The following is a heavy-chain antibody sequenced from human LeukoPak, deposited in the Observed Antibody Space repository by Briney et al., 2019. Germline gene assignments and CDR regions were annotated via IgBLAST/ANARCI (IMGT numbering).Heavy chain of an antibody. CDR1: GFTFNSYW. V-gene: IGHV3-7*01. D-gene: IGHD2-2*01. J-gene: IGHJ6*02. CDR3: ARINLYPFYYYYGMDV. CDR2: IKQDGSEK. Sequence: GGSLRLSCAASGFTFNSYWMSWVRQAPGKGLEWVANIKQDGSEKYYVDSVKGRFTISRDNAKNSLYLQMNSLRAEDTAVYYCARINLYPFYYYYGMDVWGQGTTVTVSS.